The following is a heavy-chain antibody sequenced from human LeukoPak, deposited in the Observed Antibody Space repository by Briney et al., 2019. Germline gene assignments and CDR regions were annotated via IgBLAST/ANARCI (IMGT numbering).Heavy chain of an antibody. CDR3: ARARIAVAGYNWFDP. CDR1: GYTFTSYD. CDR2: MNPNSGNT. J-gene: IGHJ5*02. V-gene: IGHV1-8*01. D-gene: IGHD6-19*01. Sequence: ASVKVSCTASGYTFTSYDINWVRPATGQGLEWMGWMNPNSGNTGYAQKFQGRVTMTRNTSISTAYMELSSLRSEDTAVYYCARARIAVAGYNWFDPWGQGTLVTVSS.